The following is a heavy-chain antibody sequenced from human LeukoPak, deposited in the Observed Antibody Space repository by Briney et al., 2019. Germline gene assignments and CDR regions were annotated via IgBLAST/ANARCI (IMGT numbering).Heavy chain of an antibody. Sequence: PSETLSLTCTVSGGSISSDYWSWIRQPAGKGLEWIGRIYTTGSTNYSPSLKSRVTMSVDTSKNQFSLKLRSVTAADTAVYYCARDSSPYYLYYFDYWGQGTLVTVSS. V-gene: IGHV4-4*07. J-gene: IGHJ4*02. D-gene: IGHD3-22*01. CDR1: GGSISSDY. CDR2: IYTTGST. CDR3: ARDSSPYYLYYFDY.